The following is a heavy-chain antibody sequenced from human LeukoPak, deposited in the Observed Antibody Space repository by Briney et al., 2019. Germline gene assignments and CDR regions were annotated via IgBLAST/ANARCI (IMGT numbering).Heavy chain of an antibody. CDR3: ARVYYDSSAYNFDY. J-gene: IGHJ4*02. D-gene: IGHD3-22*01. CDR1: GGSISSGDYY. CDR2: IYYSGST. Sequence: SETLSLTCTVSGGSISSGDYYWSWIRQPPGKGLEWIGYIYYSGSTNYNPSLKSRVTISVDTSKNQFSLKLSSVTAADTAVYYCARVYYDSSAYNFDYWGQGTLVTVSS. V-gene: IGHV4-61*08.